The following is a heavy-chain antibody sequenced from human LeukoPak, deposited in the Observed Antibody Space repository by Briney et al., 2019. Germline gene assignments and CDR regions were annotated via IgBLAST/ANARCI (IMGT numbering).Heavy chain of an antibody. V-gene: IGHV5-51*01. J-gene: IGHJ4*02. Sequence: GESLKISCKASGYTFTNYWIGWVRQMPGKGLEWMGIIDPSDSETRYTPSFQGQVTISADKPLRTAYLQWNSLKASDTAMYYCARQTAMGRSGDYRGQGTLVTVSS. D-gene: IGHD5-18*01. CDR3: ARQTAMGRSGDY. CDR2: IDPSDSET. CDR1: GYTFTNYW.